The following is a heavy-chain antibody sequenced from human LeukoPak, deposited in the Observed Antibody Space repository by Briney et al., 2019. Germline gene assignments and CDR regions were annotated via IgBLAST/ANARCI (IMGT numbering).Heavy chain of an antibody. CDR1: GFTFSSYV. J-gene: IGHJ4*02. D-gene: IGHD2/OR15-2a*01. CDR3: ARDCNWAFDY. Sequence: PGGSLRLSCAASGFTFSSYVMNWVRQAPGKGLEWVSYINHDSSRIYYADSVKGRFTISRDNAKNSLYLRMNSLRDEDTAVYYCARDCNWAFDYWGQGALVTVSS. V-gene: IGHV3-48*02. CDR2: INHDSSRI.